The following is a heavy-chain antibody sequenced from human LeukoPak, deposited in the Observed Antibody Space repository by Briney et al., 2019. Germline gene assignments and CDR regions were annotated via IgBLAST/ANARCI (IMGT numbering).Heavy chain of an antibody. J-gene: IGHJ4*02. CDR3: ARDRYDYGDYNLDY. Sequence: PSETLSLTCTVSGGSISSSSYYWGWIRQPPGKGLEWIGSIYYSGSTYYNPSLKSRVTISVDTSKNQFSLKLSSVTAADTAVYYCARDRYDYGDYNLDYWGQGTLVTVSS. CDR2: IYYSGST. CDR1: GGSISSSSYY. D-gene: IGHD4-17*01. V-gene: IGHV4-39*07.